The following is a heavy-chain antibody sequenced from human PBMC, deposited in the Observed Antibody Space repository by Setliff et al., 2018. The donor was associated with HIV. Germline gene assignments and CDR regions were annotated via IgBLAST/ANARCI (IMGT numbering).Heavy chain of an antibody. V-gene: IGHV3-74*01. D-gene: IGHD6-13*01. CDR2: INSDGSST. CDR3: ATSGYSSSWYRDY. J-gene: IGHJ4*02. Sequence: PGGSLRLSCAASGFTFSSYWMFWVRQAPGKGLVWVSRINSDGSSTSYADSVKGRFTISRDNAKNTLYLQMNSLRAEDTAVYYCATSGYSSSWYRDYWGQGTLVTVSS. CDR1: GFTFSSYW.